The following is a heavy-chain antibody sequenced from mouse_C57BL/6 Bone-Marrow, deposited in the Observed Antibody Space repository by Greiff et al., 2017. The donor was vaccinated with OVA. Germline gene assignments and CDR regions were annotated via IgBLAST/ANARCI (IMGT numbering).Heavy chain of an antibody. J-gene: IGHJ3*01. CDR2: IYPRSGNT. Sequence: LQESGAELARPGASVKLSCKASGYTFTSYGISWVKQRTGQGLEWIGEIYPRSGNTYYNEKFKGKATLTADKSSSTAYMELRSLTSEDSAVYFCARVGYFLAYWGQGTLVTVSA. CDR1: GYTFTSYG. D-gene: IGHD2-14*01. CDR3: ARVGYFLAY. V-gene: IGHV1-81*01.